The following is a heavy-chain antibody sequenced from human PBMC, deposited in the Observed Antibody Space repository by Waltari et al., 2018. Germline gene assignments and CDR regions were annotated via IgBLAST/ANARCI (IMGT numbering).Heavy chain of an antibody. CDR2: INPNSGGT. CDR3: GREREAGDIAVAGNY. Sequence: QVQLVQSGAEVKKPGASVKVSCQSYVYTFTGYYMNWLRQALGQGLEWMGWINPNSGGTNYAQKFQGRVTMTRDTSISTAYMELSRLRSDDTAVYYCGREREAGDIAVAGNYWGQGTLVTVSS. CDR1: VYTFTGYY. D-gene: IGHD6-19*01. J-gene: IGHJ4*02. V-gene: IGHV1-2*02.